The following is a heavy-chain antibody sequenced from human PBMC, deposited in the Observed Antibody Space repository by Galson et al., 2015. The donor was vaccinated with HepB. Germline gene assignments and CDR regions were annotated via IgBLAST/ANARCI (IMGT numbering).Heavy chain of an antibody. CDR2: ISGSGDNT. Sequence: SLRLSCAASGFTFTNYAMSWVRQAPGKGLEWVAAISGSGDNTLHADSVMGRFTISRDNSRNALFLQMNSVRADDTAVYYCAKAGYNSHVRNNWLDSWGQGTLVTVSS. CDR1: GFTFTNYA. V-gene: IGHV3-23*01. D-gene: IGHD5-18*01. CDR3: AKAGYNSHVRNNWLDS. J-gene: IGHJ5*01.